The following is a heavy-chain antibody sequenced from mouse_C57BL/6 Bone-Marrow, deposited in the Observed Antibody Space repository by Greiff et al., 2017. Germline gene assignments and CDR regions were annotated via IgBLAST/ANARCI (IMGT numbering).Heavy chain of an antibody. V-gene: IGHV1-72*01. CDR3: AKGLQLGFDY. CDR1: GSTFTSYW. J-gene: IGHJ2*01. D-gene: IGHD2-4*01. CDR2: IDPNSGGT. Sequence: QVQLQQPGAELVKPGASVQLSCTASGSTFTSYWMHWVKQRPGRGLERIGRIDPNSGGTKYNEKFKSKATLTVEKPSRTAYMQLSSLTSEDSAVYYWAKGLQLGFDYWGQGTTLTVSS.